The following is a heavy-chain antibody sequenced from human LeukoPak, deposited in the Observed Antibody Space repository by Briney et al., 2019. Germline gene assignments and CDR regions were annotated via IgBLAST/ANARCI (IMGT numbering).Heavy chain of an antibody. Sequence: GGSLRLSCAASGFTFSAYSMNWVRQAPGKGLEWVSSISSSSTYMYYADSVKGRFTISRDNAKNPLYLQMNSLTAEDTAVYYWARELDPTFYYWGQGNPGHRLL. CDR1: GFTFSAYS. J-gene: IGHJ4*01. CDR2: ISSSSTYM. V-gene: IGHV3-21*01. CDR3: ARELDPTFYY.